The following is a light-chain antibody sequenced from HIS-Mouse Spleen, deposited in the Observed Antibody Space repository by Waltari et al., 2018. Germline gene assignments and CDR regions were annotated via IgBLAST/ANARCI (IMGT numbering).Light chain of an antibody. Sequence: QSALTQPPSASGSPGQSVTISCTGTSSDVGGYNYVSWYQQHPGKAPKLMIYAGRKRPSGVPLRFSASKSGNTASRTVSVLQAEDEADYYCSSYAGSNNLGVFGGGTKLTVL. J-gene: IGLJ2*01. CDR2: AGR. CDR1: SSDVGGYNY. V-gene: IGLV2-8*01. CDR3: SSYAGSNNLGV.